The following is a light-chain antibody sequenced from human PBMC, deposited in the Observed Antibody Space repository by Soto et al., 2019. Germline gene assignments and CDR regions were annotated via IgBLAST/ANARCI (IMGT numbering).Light chain of an antibody. V-gene: IGKV3-11*01. CDR1: QSVSSY. Sequence: EIVFTQSPGTLSLSPGERATLSCRASQSVSSYLAWYPQTPGQAPRLLIYDASNRETGIQARFSGSGSGTECTLTISSLESEDVTVYCCQHGSNLTTTFGQGTKVDNK. J-gene: IGKJ1*01. CDR3: QHGSNLTTT. CDR2: DAS.